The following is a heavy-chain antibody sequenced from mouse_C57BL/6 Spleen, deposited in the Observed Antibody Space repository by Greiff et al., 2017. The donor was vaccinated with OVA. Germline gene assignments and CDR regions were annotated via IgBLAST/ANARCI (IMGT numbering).Heavy chain of an antibody. CDR2: ISYSGST. CDR1: GYSITSGYD. CDR3: ARDGRSYTWFAY. D-gene: IGHD1-1*02. J-gene: IGHJ3*01. Sequence: VQLQQSGPGMVKPSQSLSLTCTVTGYSITSGYDWHWIRHFPGNKLEWMGYISYSGSTNYNPSLKSRISITHDTSKNHFFLKLNSVTTEDTATYYCARDGRSYTWFAYWGQGTLVTVSA. V-gene: IGHV3-1*01.